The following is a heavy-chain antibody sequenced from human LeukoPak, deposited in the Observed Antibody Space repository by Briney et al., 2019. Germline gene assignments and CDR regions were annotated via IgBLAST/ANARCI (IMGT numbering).Heavy chain of an antibody. CDR1: GYTFTGYY. V-gene: IGHV1-2*02. D-gene: IGHD3-22*01. Sequence: ASVKVSCKASGYTFTGYYMHWVRQAPGQGLEWMGWINPNSGGTNYAQKLQGRVTMTRDTSISTAYMELSRLRSDDTAVYYCARVGDSSAYYFLGWFDPRGQGTLVTVFS. CDR3: ARVGDSSAYYFLGWFDP. J-gene: IGHJ5*02. CDR2: INPNSGGT.